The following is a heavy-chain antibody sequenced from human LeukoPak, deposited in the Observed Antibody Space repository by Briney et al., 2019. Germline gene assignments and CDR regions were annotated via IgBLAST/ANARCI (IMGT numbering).Heavy chain of an antibody. D-gene: IGHD6-13*01. CDR2: ISGYNGNT. Sequence: ASVRVSCKASGYTFTSYGISWVRQAPGQGLEWMGWISGYNGNTKYVQKLQGRVTMTTDTSTSTAYMELRSLRSDDTAVYYCARDNHSGSWSWFDPWGQGTLVSVSA. CDR1: GYTFTSYG. CDR3: ARDNHSGSWSWFDP. V-gene: IGHV1-18*01. J-gene: IGHJ5*02.